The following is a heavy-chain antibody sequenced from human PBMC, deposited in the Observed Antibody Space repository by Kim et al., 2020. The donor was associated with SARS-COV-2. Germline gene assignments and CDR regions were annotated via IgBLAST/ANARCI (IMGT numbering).Heavy chain of an antibody. J-gene: IGHJ1*01. CDR2: IYYSGST. Sequence: SKTLSLTCTVSGASITSYYWTWIRQPPGKGLELIGYIYYSGSTNYNPSLNSRVTLSVDTSKNQFSLKLSSVTAADTAVYYCASYSGSFYFQHWGLGTLITVSS. CDR1: GASITSYY. CDR3: ASYSGSFYFQH. D-gene: IGHD1-26*01. V-gene: IGHV4-59*13.